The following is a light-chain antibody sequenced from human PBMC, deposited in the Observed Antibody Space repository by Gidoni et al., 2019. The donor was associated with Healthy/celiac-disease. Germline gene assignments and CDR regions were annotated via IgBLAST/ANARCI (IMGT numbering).Light chain of an antibody. J-gene: IGLJ2*01. V-gene: IGLV3-1*01. Sequence: SYELTPPPSVSVSPGQTASITCSGDKLGDKYACWYQQKPGQSPVLVIYQDSKRPSGLPERFSGSNSGNTATLTISGTQAMDEADYYCQAWDSSTAVFGGGTKLTVL. CDR2: QDS. CDR1: KLGDKY. CDR3: QAWDSSTAV.